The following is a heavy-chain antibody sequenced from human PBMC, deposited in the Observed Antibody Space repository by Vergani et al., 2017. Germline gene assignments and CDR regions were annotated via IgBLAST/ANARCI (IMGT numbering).Heavy chain of an antibody. V-gene: IGHV4-31*03. CDR2: IYYSGST. CDR1: GGSISSGGYY. J-gene: IGHJ6*03. CDR3: ARRGYYYDYMDV. D-gene: IGHD3-16*01. Sequence: QVQLQESGPGLVKPSQTLSLTCTVSGGSISSGGYYWSWIRQHPGKGLEWIGYIYYSGSTYDDPSLKSRVTMSVDPSKNQFSLKLSSVTAADTAVYYCARRGYYYDYMDVWGKGTTVTVSS.